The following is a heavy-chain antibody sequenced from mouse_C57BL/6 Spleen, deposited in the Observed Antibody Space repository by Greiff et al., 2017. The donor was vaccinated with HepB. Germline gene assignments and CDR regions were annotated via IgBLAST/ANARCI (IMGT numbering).Heavy chain of an antibody. J-gene: IGHJ4*01. V-gene: IGHV6-3*01. D-gene: IGHD2-2*01. Sequence: EVQGVESGGGLVQPGGSMKLSCVASGFTFSNYWMNWVRQSPEKGLEWVAQIRLKSDNYATHYAESVKGRFTISRDDSKSSVYLQMNNLRAEDTGIYYCKSLWLRHAMDYWGQGTSVTVSS. CDR3: KSLWLRHAMDY. CDR2: IRLKSDNYAT. CDR1: GFTFSNYW.